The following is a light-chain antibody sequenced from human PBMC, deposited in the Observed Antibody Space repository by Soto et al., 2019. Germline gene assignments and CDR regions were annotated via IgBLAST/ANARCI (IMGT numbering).Light chain of an antibody. CDR2: DVS. Sequence: AIQLTQSPSSLSASVGDRVTITCRASQDIRGALAWYQQTPGKAPKILIYDVSTLQSGVPSRFSGSSSGTDFSLTISSLQPDDFATYFCQQFNSYPITFGQRTRLDIK. CDR1: QDIRGA. J-gene: IGKJ5*01. CDR3: QQFNSYPIT. V-gene: IGKV1-13*02.